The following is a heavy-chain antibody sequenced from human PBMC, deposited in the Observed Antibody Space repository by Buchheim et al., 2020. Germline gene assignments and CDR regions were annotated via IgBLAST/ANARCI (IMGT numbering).Heavy chain of an antibody. CDR1: GGSFSGYY. CDR2: INHSGST. J-gene: IGHJ4*02. Sequence: QVQLQESGPGLVKPSGTLSLTCAVYGGSFSGYYWSWIRQPPGKGLEWIGEINHSGSTNYNPSLKSRVTISVDTSKNQFSLKLSSVTAADTAVYCCASWLGYCSGGSCYLVDYWGQGTL. CDR3: ASWLGYCSGGSCYLVDY. D-gene: IGHD2-15*01. V-gene: IGHV4-34*01.